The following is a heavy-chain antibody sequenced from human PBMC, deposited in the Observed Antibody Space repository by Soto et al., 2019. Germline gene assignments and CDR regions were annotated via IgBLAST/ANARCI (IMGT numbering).Heavy chain of an antibody. V-gene: IGHV1-46*01. CDR2: INPSGGST. CDR3: ARDLNIAAAGYYYYYGMDV. D-gene: IGHD6-13*01. J-gene: IGHJ6*02. Sequence: QVQLVQSGAEVKKPGASVKVSCKASGYTFTSYYMHWVRQAPGQGLEWMGIINPSGGSTSYAQKFQGRVTMTRDTSTSTVYMELSSLRSEDTAVYYCARDLNIAAAGYYYYYGMDVWGQGTTVTVSS. CDR1: GYTFTSYY.